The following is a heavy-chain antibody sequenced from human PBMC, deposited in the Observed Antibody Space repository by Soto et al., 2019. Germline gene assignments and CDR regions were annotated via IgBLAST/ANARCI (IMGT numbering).Heavy chain of an antibody. D-gene: IGHD3-16*01. CDR1: GFTFCSYG. Sequence: GGSLRLACAASGFTFCSYGLDWACQTPDKGLEWVAVISYDGSNKYYAVSVKGRFTISRDNSKNTLYLQMNSLRAEDTAVYYCAKDVPVITGDYYLDNWGQGTLVTVSS. CDR3: AKDVPVITGDYYLDN. J-gene: IGHJ4*02. V-gene: IGHV3-30*18. CDR2: ISYDGSNK.